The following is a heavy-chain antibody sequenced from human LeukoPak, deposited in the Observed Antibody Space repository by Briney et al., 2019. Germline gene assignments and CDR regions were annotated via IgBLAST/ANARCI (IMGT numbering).Heavy chain of an antibody. D-gene: IGHD2-8*01. J-gene: IGHJ4*02. CDR2: INPSDRTT. CDR3: ARGPCNNGVCYSVGDY. CDR1: GYTFTSSY. Sequence: ASVKVSCKASGYTFTSSYIQWVRQAPGQGLEWMGIINPSDRTTSYVQKFQGRVTMTRDTSTTTVYMELSSLRSEDTAGYYCARGPCNNGVCYSVGDYWGQGTLVTVSS. V-gene: IGHV1-46*01.